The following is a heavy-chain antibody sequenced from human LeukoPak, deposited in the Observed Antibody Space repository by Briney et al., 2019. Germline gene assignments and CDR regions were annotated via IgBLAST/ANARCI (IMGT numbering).Heavy chain of an antibody. V-gene: IGHV3-11*04. CDR3: AREVRAHAFDY. Sequence: GGSLRLSCAASGFTFNDYGMSWVRQAPGKGLEWVSYISSSGSTIYYADSVKGRFTISRDNAKNSLYLQMNSLRAEDTAVYYCAREVRAHAFDYWGQGTLVTVSS. CDR2: ISSSGSTI. J-gene: IGHJ4*02. CDR1: GFTFNDYG. D-gene: IGHD3-22*01.